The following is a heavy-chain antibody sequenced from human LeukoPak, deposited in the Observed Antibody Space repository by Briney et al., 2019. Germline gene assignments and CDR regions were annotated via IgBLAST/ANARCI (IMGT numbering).Heavy chain of an antibody. CDR1: GFTFSSYA. D-gene: IGHD3-10*01. V-gene: IGHV3-23*01. CDR3: AKYPNLGSGTLYPTFEY. J-gene: IGHJ4*01. Sequence: PGGCLRLSCAASGFTFSSYAMSWVRPTQAKGLEWVSSISGDGGSTYYADSLRGRFSISRDNFTNTLCMQEYSLRAEDTAVYYCAKYPNLGSGTLYPTFEYWGHGTLVAVSS. CDR2: ISGDGGST.